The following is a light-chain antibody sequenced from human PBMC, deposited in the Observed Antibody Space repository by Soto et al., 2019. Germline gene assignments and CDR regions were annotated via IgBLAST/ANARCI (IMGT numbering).Light chain of an antibody. V-gene: IGLV1-40*01. CDR2: GNS. CDR1: SSNIGAGYD. J-gene: IGLJ1*01. Sequence: QSVRTQPPSVSGAPGQRVTISCTGSSSNIGAGYDVHWYQQLPGTAPKLLIYGNSNRPSGVPDRFSGSKSGTSASLAITGLQAEDEADYYCQSYDSTLSGVFGTGTKVTVL. CDR3: QSYDSTLSGV.